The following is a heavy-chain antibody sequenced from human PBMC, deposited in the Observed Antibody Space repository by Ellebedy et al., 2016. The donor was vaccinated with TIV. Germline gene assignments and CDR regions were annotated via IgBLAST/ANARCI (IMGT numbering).Heavy chain of an antibody. V-gene: IGHV3-23*01. D-gene: IGHD3-22*01. CDR3: AKGRGGGSDSSAPRYYFDY. J-gene: IGHJ4*02. Sequence: GESLKISCAASGFTFSSFAMTWVRQAPGKGLEWVSTISHTGSRTYYTDSVEGRFIISRDTSKTTLYLQMNGLRAEDTAIYYCAKGRGGGSDSSAPRYYFDYWGLGTLVTVSS. CDR2: ISHTGSRT. CDR1: GFTFSSFA.